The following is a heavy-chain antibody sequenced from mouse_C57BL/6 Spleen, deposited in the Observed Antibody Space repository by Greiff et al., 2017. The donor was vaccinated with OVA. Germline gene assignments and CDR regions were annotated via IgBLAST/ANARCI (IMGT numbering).Heavy chain of an antibody. CDR2: ISSGSSTI. V-gene: IGHV5-17*01. CDR1: GFTFSDYG. D-gene: IGHD2-4*01. CDR3: ARKHDYDFAY. Sequence: DVMLVESGGGLVKPGGSLKLSCAASGFTFSDYGMHWVRQAPEKGLEWVAYISSGSSTIYYADTVKGRFTISRDNAKNTLFLQMTSLRSEDTAMYYCARKHDYDFAYWGQGTLVTVSA. J-gene: IGHJ3*01.